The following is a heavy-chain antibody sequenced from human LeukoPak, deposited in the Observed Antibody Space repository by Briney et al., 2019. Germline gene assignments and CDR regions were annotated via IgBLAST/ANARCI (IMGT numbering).Heavy chain of an antibody. Sequence: KPSEILSLTCAVYGGSFSGYYWSWIRQPPGKGLEWIGEINHTGSTNCNPSLKSRVTISVDTSKNQFSLKLSSVTAADTAVYYCAGYDYYDSSGTFDYWGQGTLVTVSS. V-gene: IGHV4-34*01. CDR1: GGSFSGYY. J-gene: IGHJ4*02. D-gene: IGHD3-22*01. CDR3: AGYDYYDSSGTFDY. CDR2: INHTGST.